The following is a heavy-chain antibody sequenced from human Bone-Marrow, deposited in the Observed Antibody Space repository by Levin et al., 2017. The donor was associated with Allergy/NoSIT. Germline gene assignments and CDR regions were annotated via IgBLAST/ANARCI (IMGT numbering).Heavy chain of an antibody. CDR2: ICSSGTDM. CDR3: ARGIIGDVRVAHKEAFDI. D-gene: IGHD2/OR15-2a*01. V-gene: IGHV3-21*01. J-gene: IGHJ3*02. Sequence: GGSLRLSCTVSGFTFSLYSMNWVRQAPGKGLEWVSSICSSGTDMYNADSVKGRFTISRDNAKNSLNLQMSSLRAEDTAVYYCARGIIGDVRVAHKEAFDIWGQGTMVTVSS. CDR1: GFTFSLYS.